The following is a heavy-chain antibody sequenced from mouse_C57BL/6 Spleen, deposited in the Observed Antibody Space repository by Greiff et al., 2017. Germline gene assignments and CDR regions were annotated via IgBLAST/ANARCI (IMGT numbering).Heavy chain of an antibody. V-gene: IGHV1-82*01. CDR2: IYPGDGDT. D-gene: IGHD2-1*01. CDR3: AKGGKGEAMDD. J-gene: IGHJ4*01. Sequence: VQRVESGPELVKPGASVTISCKASGYAFRSSWMTWVKPRPGEGLAWIGRIYPGDGDTNYNGKFKGKATLTADKSSSTAYMRLSSLTSEDSAVYFCAKGGKGEAMDDWGQGTSVTVSS. CDR1: GYAFRSSW.